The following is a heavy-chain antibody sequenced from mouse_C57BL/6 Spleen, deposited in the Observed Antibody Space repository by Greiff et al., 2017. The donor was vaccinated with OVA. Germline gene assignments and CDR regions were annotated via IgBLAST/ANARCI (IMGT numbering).Heavy chain of an antibody. J-gene: IGHJ2*01. CDR1: GYTFTSYW. CDR3: ARDRYYFDY. Sequence: QVQLQQPGAELVKPGASVKLSCKASGYTFTSYWMQWVKQRPGQGLEWIGEIDPSDSYTNYNQKFKGKATVTVDTSSSTAYMQRSSLTSEDSAVYYCARDRYYFDYWGQGTTLTVSS. V-gene: IGHV1-50*01. CDR2: IDPSDSYT.